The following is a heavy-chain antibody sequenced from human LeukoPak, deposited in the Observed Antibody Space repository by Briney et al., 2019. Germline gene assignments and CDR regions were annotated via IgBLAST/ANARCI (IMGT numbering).Heavy chain of an antibody. D-gene: IGHD6-6*01. CDR3: AKGGPLSSFDP. V-gene: IGHV3-23*01. CDR2: IGGSGDKT. J-gene: IGHJ5*02. CDR1: GFTFNRNA. Sequence: GGSLRLSCAASGFTFNRNAISWVRQAPGKGLEWVSTIGGSGDKTFYADSVKGRFTISRDNSKNTLYLQMNSLRAEDTALYYCAKGGPLSSFDPWGQGTLVTVSS.